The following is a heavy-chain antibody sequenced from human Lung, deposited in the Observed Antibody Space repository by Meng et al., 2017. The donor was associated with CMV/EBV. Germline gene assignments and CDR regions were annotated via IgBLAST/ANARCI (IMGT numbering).Heavy chain of an antibody. D-gene: IGHD1-26*01. CDR1: GFILSDHY. J-gene: IGHJ3*02. CDR3: TRGHSGIDIYAFDI. Sequence: GGSXRLXCAGSGFILSDHYIDWVRQAPGKGLEWIGRAANKANRYTTEYAASVKGRFTFSRYDSENSLYLQMNSLKSEDTAVYYCTRGHSGIDIYAFDIWGQGNXVTVSS. V-gene: IGHV3-72*01. CDR2: AANKANRYTT.